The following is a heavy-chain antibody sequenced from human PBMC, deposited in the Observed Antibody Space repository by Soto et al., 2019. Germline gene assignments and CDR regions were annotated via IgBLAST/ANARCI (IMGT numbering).Heavy chain of an antibody. CDR2: INHSGST. Sequence: SETLSLTCAVHGGSFSGYYWSWIRQPPGKGLEWIGEINHSGSTNYNPSLKSRVTISVDTSKNQFSLKLSSVTAADTAVYYCARGDVVSGYDFWSGYYRRSNYYYYYGMDVWGQGTTVTVSS. CDR1: GGSFSGYY. CDR3: ARGDVVSGYDFWSGYYRRSNYYYYYGMDV. J-gene: IGHJ6*02. V-gene: IGHV4-34*01. D-gene: IGHD3-3*01.